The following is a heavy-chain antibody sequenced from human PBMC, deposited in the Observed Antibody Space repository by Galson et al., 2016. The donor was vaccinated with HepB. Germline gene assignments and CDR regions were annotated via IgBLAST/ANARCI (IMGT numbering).Heavy chain of an antibody. CDR2: INPSGVST. CDR3: ASAGVGPAASFDY. V-gene: IGHV1-46*01. Sequence: SVKVSCKASGHTLTIYYMHWVRQAPGQGLEWMGVINPSGVSTSYAQKLQGRVTMTRDTSTNTVHMELSSLRSEDTAIYYCASAGVGPAASFDYWGQGTLVTVSS. J-gene: IGHJ4*02. D-gene: IGHD2-2*01. CDR1: GHTLTIYY.